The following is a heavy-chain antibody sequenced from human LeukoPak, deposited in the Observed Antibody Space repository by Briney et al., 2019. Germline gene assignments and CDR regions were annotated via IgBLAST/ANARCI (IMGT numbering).Heavy chain of an antibody. J-gene: IGHJ4*02. V-gene: IGHV3-74*01. D-gene: IGHD4-17*01. CDR2: INSDASST. Sequence: GGSLRLSCAASGFTFSNYWMPWVRQAPGKGLVWVSRINSDASSTNYADSVKGRFTISRDNAKSTLFLQMNSLRAEDTAVYYCASLSMVTPFDYWGQGTLVTVSS. CDR1: GFTFSNYW. CDR3: ASLSMVTPFDY.